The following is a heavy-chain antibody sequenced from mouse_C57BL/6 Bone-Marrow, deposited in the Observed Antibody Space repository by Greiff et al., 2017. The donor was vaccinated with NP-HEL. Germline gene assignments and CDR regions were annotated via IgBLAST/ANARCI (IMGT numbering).Heavy chain of an antibody. J-gene: IGHJ4*01. CDR2: IHPNSGSS. Sequence: QVQLQQPGAELVKPGASVKLSCKASGYTFTSYWMHWVQQRPGQGLEWIGMIHPNSGSSNYNEKFKSKATLTVDKSSSAAYMQLSSLTSEDAAVYYCARRSYGNYGAMDYWGQGTSVTVSS. CDR1: GYTFTSYW. V-gene: IGHV1-64*01. D-gene: IGHD2-1*01. CDR3: ARRSYGNYGAMDY.